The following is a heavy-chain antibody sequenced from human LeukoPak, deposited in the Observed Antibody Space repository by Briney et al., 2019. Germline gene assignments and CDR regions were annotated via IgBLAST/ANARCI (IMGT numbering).Heavy chain of an antibody. D-gene: IGHD3-10*01. CDR1: GGSLSNYY. J-gene: IGHJ5*02. V-gene: IGHV4-34*01. CDR3: ARGPASGSTFAWFDP. Sequence: NPSETLSLTCAVYGGSLSNYYWSWIRQPPGKGLEWIGEINHSGSTKYNPSLKSRVTISVDMSKNQFSLELSSVTAADMALYYCARGPASGSTFAWFDPWGQGTLVTVSS. CDR2: INHSGST.